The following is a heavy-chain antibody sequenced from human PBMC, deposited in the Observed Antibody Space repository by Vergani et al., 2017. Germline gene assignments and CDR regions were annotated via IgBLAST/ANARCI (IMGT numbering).Heavy chain of an antibody. CDR2: IYSGGST. V-gene: IGHV3-53*02. CDR3: AKSLDTEWLVGER. D-gene: IGHD6-19*01. CDR1: GFTVSSNY. J-gene: IGHJ4*02. Sequence: EVQLVETGGGLIQPGGSLRLSCAASGFTVSSNYMSWVRQAPGKGLEWVSVIYSGGSTYYADSVKGRFTISRDNSKNTLYLQMNSLRAEDTAVYYCAKSLDTEWLVGERWGQGTLVTVSS.